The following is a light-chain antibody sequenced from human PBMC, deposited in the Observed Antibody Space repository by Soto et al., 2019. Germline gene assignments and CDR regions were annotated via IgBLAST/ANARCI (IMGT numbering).Light chain of an antibody. J-gene: IGKJ4*01. V-gene: IGKV1-17*01. CDR3: LHHNRYPLT. Sequence: DIQMTQSPSSLSASVGDRVTITCRASQGIRKDLGWYQQKPGKAPQRLIYAVSSLHSGVPSRFSGSGSGTEITLTISSLQPEDSATYYCLHHNRYPLTSGGGT. CDR1: QGIRKD. CDR2: AVS.